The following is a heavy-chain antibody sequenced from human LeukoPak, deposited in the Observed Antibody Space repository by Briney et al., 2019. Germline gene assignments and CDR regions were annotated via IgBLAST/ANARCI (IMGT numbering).Heavy chain of an antibody. V-gene: IGHV4-39*07. CDR2: IKYSGST. J-gene: IGHJ4*02. Sequence: SQTLSLTWTVAGGSIGRSSYYWGWIRQPPGKGLDGIGSIKYSGSTYYNPSLKSRVTISVDTAKNTCSLELRSLTSTHTATDYCASEGYYYDRSGYYRRFDYWGQGTLVTVSS. CDR3: ASEGYYYDRSGYYRRFDY. D-gene: IGHD3-22*01. CDR1: GGSIGRSSYY.